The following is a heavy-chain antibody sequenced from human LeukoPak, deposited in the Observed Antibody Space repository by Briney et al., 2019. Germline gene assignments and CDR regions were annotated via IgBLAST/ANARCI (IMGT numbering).Heavy chain of an antibody. CDR2: MYYSGNT. Sequence: PSETLSLTCSVSGGSIRSSSYYWGWIRQPPGKGLEWIGSMYYSGNTYHNTSLNSRVTIYVDTSKNQFSLKLSSVNAADTAIYYCARHVRSSSITSNFDYWGQGALVTVSS. J-gene: IGHJ4*02. CDR3: ARHVRSSSITSNFDY. V-gene: IGHV4-39*01. D-gene: IGHD6-13*01. CDR1: GGSIRSSSYY.